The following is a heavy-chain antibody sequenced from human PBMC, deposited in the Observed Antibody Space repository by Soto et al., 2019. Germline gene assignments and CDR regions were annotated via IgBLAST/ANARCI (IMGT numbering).Heavy chain of an antibody. J-gene: IGHJ4*02. CDR1: GFTFRNYW. V-gene: IGHV3-74*01. CDR3: TRGGTSATYWGLSDY. Sequence: PGGSLRLSSAASGFTFRNYWTHWVRQAPGKGLVWVSRINGDGSTTTYADFVKGRFTISRDNAKNTLYLQMDSLGADDTAVYYWTRGGTSATYWGLSDYWGQGALVT. D-gene: IGHD7-27*01. CDR2: INGDGSTT.